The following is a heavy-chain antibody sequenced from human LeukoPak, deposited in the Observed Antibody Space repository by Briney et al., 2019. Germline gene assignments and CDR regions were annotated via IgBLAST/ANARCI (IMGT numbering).Heavy chain of an antibody. CDR2: IYAGGNT. V-gene: IGHV3-66*01. CDR1: GFTVSYNY. Sequence: PGGSLRLSCAVSGFTVSYNYMSWVRQAPGKGLEWVSVIYAGGNTYYADSVKGRFTISRDSSENTLYLQMDSLRAEDTAVYYCVKEGAMIRGVIWSPNWFDPWGQRTLVTVSS. D-gene: IGHD3-10*01. J-gene: IGHJ5*02. CDR3: VKEGAMIRGVIWSPNWFDP.